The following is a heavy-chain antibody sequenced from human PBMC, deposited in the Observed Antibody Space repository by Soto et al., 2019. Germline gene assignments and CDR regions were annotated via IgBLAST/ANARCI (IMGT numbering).Heavy chain of an antibody. CDR2: INPNSGGT. CDR1: GYTFTGYY. Sequence: ASVKVSCKASGYTFTGYYMQWVRQAPGQGLEWMGWINPNSGGTNYAQKFQGRVTMTRDTSISTAYMELSRLRSDDTAVYYCARNLAVAGRGDDAFDIWGQGTMVTV. J-gene: IGHJ3*02. D-gene: IGHD6-19*01. CDR3: ARNLAVAGRGDDAFDI. V-gene: IGHV1-2*02.